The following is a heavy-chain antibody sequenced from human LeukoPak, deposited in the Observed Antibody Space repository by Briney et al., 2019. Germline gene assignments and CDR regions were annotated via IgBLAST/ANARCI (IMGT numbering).Heavy chain of an antibody. CDR1: GFTFSSYG. Sequence: GGSLRLSCAASGFTFSSYGMSRVRHAPGKGLEWVSSISSSSSYIYYADSVKGRFTISRDNAKNSLYLQMNSLRAEDTAVYYCARGGGYYYYMDVWGKGTTVTVSS. J-gene: IGHJ6*03. CDR3: ARGGGYYYYMDV. V-gene: IGHV3-21*01. CDR2: ISSSSSYI.